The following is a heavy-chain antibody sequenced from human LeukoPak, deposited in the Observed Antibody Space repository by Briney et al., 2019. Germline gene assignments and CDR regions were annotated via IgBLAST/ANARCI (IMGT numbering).Heavy chain of an antibody. CDR3: ARIAYCGGDCYPFDY. CDR2: INHSGST. Sequence: SETLSLTCAVYGGSFSGYYWSWIRQPPGKGLEWIGEINHSGSTNYNPSLKNRVTISVDTSENQFSLKLSSVTAADTAVYYCARIAYCGGDCYPFDYWGQGTLVTVSS. D-gene: IGHD2-21*02. V-gene: IGHV4-34*01. J-gene: IGHJ4*02. CDR1: GGSFSGYY.